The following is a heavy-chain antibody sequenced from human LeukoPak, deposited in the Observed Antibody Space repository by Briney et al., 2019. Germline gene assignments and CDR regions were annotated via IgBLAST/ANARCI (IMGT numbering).Heavy chain of an antibody. CDR1: GYTLTELS. CDR3: ARTLRLGELSWPDY. V-gene: IGHV1-24*01. J-gene: IGHJ4*02. D-gene: IGHD3-16*02. Sequence: ASVKVSCKVSGYTLTELSMHWVRQAPGKGLEWMGGFDPEDGETIYAQKFQGRVTMTRNTSISTAYMELSSLRSEDTAVYYCARTLRLGELSWPDYWGQGTLVTVSS. CDR2: FDPEDGET.